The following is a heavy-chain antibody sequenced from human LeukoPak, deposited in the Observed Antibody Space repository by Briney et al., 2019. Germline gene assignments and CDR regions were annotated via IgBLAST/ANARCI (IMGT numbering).Heavy chain of an antibody. CDR1: GFTFSSYG. CDR2: ISGSGGST. Sequence: GGSLRLSCAASGFTFSSYGMSWVRQAPGKGLEWVSAISGSGGSTYYADSVKGRFTISRDNSKNTLYLQMNSLRAEDTAVYYCAKGDIYYYDSSGYPGDYWGQGTLVTVSS. V-gene: IGHV3-23*01. CDR3: AKGDIYYYDSSGYPGDY. J-gene: IGHJ4*02. D-gene: IGHD3-22*01.